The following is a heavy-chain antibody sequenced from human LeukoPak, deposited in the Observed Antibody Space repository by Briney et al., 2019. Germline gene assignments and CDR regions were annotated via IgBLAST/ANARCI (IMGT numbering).Heavy chain of an antibody. CDR1: GFTFSSYE. J-gene: IGHJ6*03. V-gene: IGHV3-48*03. D-gene: IGHD3-22*01. CDR2: ISSSGSTI. Sequence: GGSLRLSCAASGFTFSSYEMNWVRQAPGKGLEWVSYISSSGSTIYYADSVKGRFTISRDNAKNSLYLQMNSLRAEDTAVYYCAREYYDSSGYYLYYYYYMDVWGKGTTVTVSS. CDR3: AREYYDSSGYYLYYYYYMDV.